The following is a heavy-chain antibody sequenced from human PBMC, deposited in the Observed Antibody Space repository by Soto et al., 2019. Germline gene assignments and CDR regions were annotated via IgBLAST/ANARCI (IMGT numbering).Heavy chain of an antibody. Sequence: SETLSLTCAVYGGSFSGYYWSWIRQPPGKGLEWIGEINHSGSTNYNPSLKSRVTISVDTSKNQFSLKLSSVTAADTAVYYCARGRIVATPSYYYYYYGMDVWGQGTTVTVSS. CDR1: GGSFSGYY. CDR3: ARGRIVATPSYYYYYYGMDV. V-gene: IGHV4-34*01. CDR2: INHSGST. J-gene: IGHJ6*02. D-gene: IGHD5-12*01.